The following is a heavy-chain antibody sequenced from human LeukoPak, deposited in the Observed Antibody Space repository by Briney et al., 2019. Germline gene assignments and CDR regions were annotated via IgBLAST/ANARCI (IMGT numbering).Heavy chain of an antibody. D-gene: IGHD2-21*02. CDR3: ARAREAYCAGDCSVPFDY. Sequence: AGGSLRLSCAASGFTFSSYGMHWVRQAPGKGLEWVAVIWYDGSNKYYADSVKGRFTISRDKSKNTLYLQMNSLRAEDTAVYYCARAREAYCAGDCSVPFDYWGQGTLVTGSS. CDR2: IWYDGSNK. CDR1: GFTFSSYG. V-gene: IGHV3-33*01. J-gene: IGHJ4*02.